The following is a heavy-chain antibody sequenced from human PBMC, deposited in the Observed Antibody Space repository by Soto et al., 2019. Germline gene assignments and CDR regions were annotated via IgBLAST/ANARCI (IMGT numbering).Heavy chain of an antibody. CDR1: GGSINSADFY. CDR3: ASSYYDSSPYYYYGMDV. D-gene: IGHD3-22*01. Sequence: SETLSLTCSVSGGSINSADFYWSWIRQHPGKGLEWIGYIYYSGRTYYNPGLKSRVTISVDTSQNKFSLRLSSVTAADTAVYYCASSYYDSSPYYYYGMDVWGQGSTVTVSS. CDR2: IYYSGRT. J-gene: IGHJ6*02. V-gene: IGHV4-31*02.